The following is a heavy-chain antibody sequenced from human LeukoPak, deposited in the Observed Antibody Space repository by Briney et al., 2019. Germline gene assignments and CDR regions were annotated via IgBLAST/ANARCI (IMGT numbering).Heavy chain of an antibody. Sequence: SVKVSCKASGFTFTSSTVQWVRQARGQRLEWIGWIVVGSGNTNYAQKFQERVTITRDMSTSTAYMELSSLRSEDTAVYYCAAEFGGYYYNLHYWGQGTLVTVSS. D-gene: IGHD3-22*01. V-gene: IGHV1-58*01. CDR2: IVVGSGNT. J-gene: IGHJ4*02. CDR3: AAEFGGYYYNLHY. CDR1: GFTFTSST.